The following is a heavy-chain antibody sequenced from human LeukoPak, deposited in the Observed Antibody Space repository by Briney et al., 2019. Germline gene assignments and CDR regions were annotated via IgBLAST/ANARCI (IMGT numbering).Heavy chain of an antibody. V-gene: IGHV3-33*01. J-gene: IGHJ6*02. CDR3: ARTHYGDYDGSRYYYYGMDV. CDR2: IWYDGSNK. D-gene: IGHD4-17*01. CDR1: GFTFSSYG. Sequence: GRSLRLSCAASGFTFSSYGMHWVRQAPGKGLEWVAVIWYDGSNKYYADSVKGRFTISRDNSKNTLYLQMNSLRAEDTAAYYCARTHYGDYDGSRYYYYGMDVWGQGTTVTVSS.